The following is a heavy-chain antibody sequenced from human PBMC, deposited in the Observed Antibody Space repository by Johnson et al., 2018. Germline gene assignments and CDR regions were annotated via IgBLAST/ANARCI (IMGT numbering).Heavy chain of an antibody. J-gene: IGHJ6*02. D-gene: IGHD1-26*01. CDR3: ARGGGADYYYGMDV. CDR2: IYYSGST. CDR1: GGSFSGYS. Sequence: QVQLQQWGAGLLKPSETLSLTCAVYGGSFSGYSWTWIRQPPGKGLEWIGYIYYSGSTNYNPSLKRRVTISVDTSKNQFSLKLSSVTAADTAVYYCARGGGADYYYGMDVWGQGTTVTVSS. V-gene: IGHV4-34*11.